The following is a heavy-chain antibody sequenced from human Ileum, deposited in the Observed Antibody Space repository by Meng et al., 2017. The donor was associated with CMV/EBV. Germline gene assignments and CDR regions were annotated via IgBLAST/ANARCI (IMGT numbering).Heavy chain of an antibody. Sequence: GESLKISCLVSGFTFSTYTMNWVRQAPGKGLEWVGRIRNKLSSYTTEYAASVKGRFTISRDDSKNSLYVQMSGLKTEDTAMYYCTRGYPVQLDYWGQGTEVTVSS. D-gene: IGHD2-2*01. J-gene: IGHJ4*02. CDR1: GFTFSTYT. V-gene: IGHV3-72*01. CDR2: IRNKLSSYTT. CDR3: TRGYPVQLDY.